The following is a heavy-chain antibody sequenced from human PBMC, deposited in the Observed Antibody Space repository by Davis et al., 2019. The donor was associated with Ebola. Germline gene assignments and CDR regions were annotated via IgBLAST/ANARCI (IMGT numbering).Heavy chain of an antibody. CDR2: IRSKANSYAT. D-gene: IGHD6-19*01. CDR3: TGTVAGVDY. V-gene: IGHV3-73*01. J-gene: IGHJ4*02. CDR1: RLTFTFSA. Sequence: GGSLRLSFAASRLTFTFSAMHCVRHASGKGREWVGRIRSKANSYATAYAASVKGRFTISRDDSKNTAYLQMNSLKTEDTAVYYCTGTVAGVDYWGQGTLVTVSS.